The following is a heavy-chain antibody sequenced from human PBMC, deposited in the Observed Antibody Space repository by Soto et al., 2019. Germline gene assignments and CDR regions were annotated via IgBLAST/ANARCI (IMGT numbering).Heavy chain of an antibody. V-gene: IGHV4-31*03. CDR3: ARTPLRAEAFDI. CDR2: IYYSGST. CDR1: GGSISSGGYY. J-gene: IGHJ3*02. Sequence: QVQLQESGPGLVKPSQTLSLTCTVSGGSISSGGYYWSWIRQHPGKGLEWIGYIYYSGSTSYKPSLKSRVTISVDTSKNQFSLKLSSVTAADTAVYYCARTPLRAEAFDIWGQGTMVTVSS. D-gene: IGHD4-17*01.